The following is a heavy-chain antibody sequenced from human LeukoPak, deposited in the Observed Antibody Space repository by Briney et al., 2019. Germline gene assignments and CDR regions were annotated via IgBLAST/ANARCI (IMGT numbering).Heavy chain of an antibody. D-gene: IGHD6-13*01. CDR1: GFTFSNYW. J-gene: IGHJ5*02. CDR3: ASRTGIAAAGNWFDP. V-gene: IGHV3-7*01. Sequence: GGSLRLSCAASGFTFSNYWMTWVRQAPGKGLEWVAVINQDATKEYYMDSVKARFTIFRDNAKNSVSLQMNSLRAGDTAVYYCASRTGIAAAGNWFDPWGQGTLVTVSS. CDR2: INQDATKE.